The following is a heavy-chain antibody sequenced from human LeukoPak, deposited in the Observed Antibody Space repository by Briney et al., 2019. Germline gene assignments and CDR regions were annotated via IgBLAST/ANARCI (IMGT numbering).Heavy chain of an antibody. Sequence: GGSLRLSCAASGFTFSSYSMTWVRQTPGKGLEWVSSISSSSTYIYYADSVKGRFTISRDNAKDSLYLQMNSLRAEDTAVYYCAREPTAMILWGQGTLVTVSS. D-gene: IGHD5-18*01. J-gene: IGHJ4*02. CDR1: GFTFSSYS. CDR2: ISSSSTYI. CDR3: AREPTAMIL. V-gene: IGHV3-21*01.